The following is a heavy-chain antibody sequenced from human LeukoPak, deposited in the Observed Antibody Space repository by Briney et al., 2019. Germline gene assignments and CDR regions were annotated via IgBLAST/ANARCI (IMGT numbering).Heavy chain of an antibody. J-gene: IGHJ6*01. V-gene: IGHV3-23*01. CDR3: AKDTDSTGYYYYYYAMVV. CDR1: GFTFSDFA. Sequence: GEPLRLSCAASGFTFSDFAMSWVRQAPGKGLKWVASISGSGDNTYYANSVKRRFTISRDDSKNTLYLQMNTRRAEDTAIYYCAKDTDSTGYYYYYYAMVVWGQGNTVAVSS. CDR2: ISGSGDNT. D-gene: IGHD3-22*01.